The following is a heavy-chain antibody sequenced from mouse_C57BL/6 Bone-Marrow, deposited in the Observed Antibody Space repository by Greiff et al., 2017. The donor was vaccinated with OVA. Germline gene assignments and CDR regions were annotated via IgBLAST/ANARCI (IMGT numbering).Heavy chain of an antibody. D-gene: IGHD1-1*01. CDR1: GYTFTSYW. CDR2: IYPGNSDT. Sequence: VQLQQSGTVLARPGASVKMSCKTSGYTFTSYWMHWVKQRPGQGLEWIGAIYPGNSDTSYNQKFKGKAKLTAVTSASTAYMELSSLTNEDSAVYYCTFTTVVASTGYYAMDYWGQGTSVTVSS. J-gene: IGHJ4*01. V-gene: IGHV1-5*01. CDR3: TFTTVVASTGYYAMDY.